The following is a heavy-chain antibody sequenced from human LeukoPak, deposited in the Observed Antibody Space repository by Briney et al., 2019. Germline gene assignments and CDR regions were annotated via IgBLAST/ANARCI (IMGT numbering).Heavy chain of an antibody. J-gene: IGHJ4*02. D-gene: IGHD1-26*01. CDR1: GGTFSSYA. Sequence: ASVKVSCKASGGTFSSYAISWVRQAPGQGLEWMGGIIPIFGTANYAQKFQGRVTITTDESTSIAYMELSSLRSEDTAVYYCARDDWRGQPSGSYYSWGQGTLVTVSS. CDR3: ARDDWRGQPSGSYYS. CDR2: IIPIFGTA. V-gene: IGHV1-69*05.